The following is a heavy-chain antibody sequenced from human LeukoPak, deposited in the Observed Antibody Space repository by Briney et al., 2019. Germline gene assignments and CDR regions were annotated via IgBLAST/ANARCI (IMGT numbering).Heavy chain of an antibody. CDR2: ISYDGSNK. CDR1: GFTFSSYG. CDR3: AKSNGVDRNGYNSDYFDY. D-gene: IGHD5-24*01. Sequence: GGSLRLSCAASGFTFSSYGMHWVRQAPGKGLEWVAVISYDGSNKYYADSVKGRFIISRDNSKNTLYLQMNSLRAEDTAVYYCAKSNGVDRNGYNSDYFDYWGQGTLVTVSS. J-gene: IGHJ4*02. V-gene: IGHV3-30*18.